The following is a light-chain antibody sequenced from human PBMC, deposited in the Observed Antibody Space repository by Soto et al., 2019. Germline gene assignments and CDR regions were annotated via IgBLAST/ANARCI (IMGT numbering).Light chain of an antibody. CDR1: SSDVGSYNL. Sequence: QSVLTQPASVSWSPGQSITISCTGTSSDVGSYNLVSWYQQHPGKAPKLMIYEGSKRPSGVSNRFSGSKSGNTASLTISGLQAEDEADYYCCSYAGSSTFLYVFGTGTKV. J-gene: IGLJ1*01. CDR2: EGS. CDR3: CSYAGSSTFLYV. V-gene: IGLV2-23*03.